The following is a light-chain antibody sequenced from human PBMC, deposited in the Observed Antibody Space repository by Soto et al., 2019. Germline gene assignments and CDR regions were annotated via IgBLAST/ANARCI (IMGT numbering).Light chain of an antibody. CDR1: QNVNSD. Sequence: EIVMTQSPVILSVSPGERATLSCRASQNVNSDLAWYQQKPGQAPRILIYGASTRATDIPARISGSGSGTDFTLTISSLQSEDVAVYYCQQYNKWPPLYTVGQGTKLEIK. V-gene: IGKV3-15*01. CDR2: GAS. J-gene: IGKJ2*01. CDR3: QQYNKWPPLYT.